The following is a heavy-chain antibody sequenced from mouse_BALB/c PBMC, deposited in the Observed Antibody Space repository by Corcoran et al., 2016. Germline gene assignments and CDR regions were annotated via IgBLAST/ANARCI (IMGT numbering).Heavy chain of an antibody. CDR1: GYTFTEYT. D-gene: IGHD1-2*01. CDR3: GRGEGYGYGLAY. J-gene: IGHJ3*01. V-gene: IGHV1-22*01. Sequence: EVQLQQSGPELVKPGASVKISCKTSGYTFTEYTMHWVKQSHGKSLEWIGGINPNNGGTSYNQKFKGTATLTVDKSSSTAYMELRSLTSEDAAGEYWGRGEGYGYGLAYGGQGTLVTVSA. CDR2: INPNNGGT.